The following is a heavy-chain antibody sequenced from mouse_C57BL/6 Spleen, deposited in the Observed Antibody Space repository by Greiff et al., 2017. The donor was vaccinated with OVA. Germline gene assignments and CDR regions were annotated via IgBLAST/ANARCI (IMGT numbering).Heavy chain of an antibody. D-gene: IGHD5-1*01. CDR3: ARRTYSLYYAMDY. CDR2: IDPSDSYT. J-gene: IGHJ4*01. Sequence: QVQLQQSGAELVKPGASVKLSCKASGYTFTSYWMQWVKQRPGQGLEWIGEIDPSDSYTNYNQKFKGKATLTVDTSSSTAYMQLSSLTSEDSAVYYCARRTYSLYYAMDYWGQGTSVTVSS. CDR1: GYTFTSYW. V-gene: IGHV1-50*01.